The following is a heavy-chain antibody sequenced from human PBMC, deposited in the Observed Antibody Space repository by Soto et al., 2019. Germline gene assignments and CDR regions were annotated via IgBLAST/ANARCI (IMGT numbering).Heavy chain of an antibody. CDR2: IWYDGSNK. D-gene: IGHD3-9*01. V-gene: IGHV3-33*01. Sequence: GGSLRLSCAASGFTFSSYGMHWVRQAPGKGLEWVAVIWYDGSNKYYADSVKGRFTISRDNSKNTLYLQMNGLRAEDTAVYYCARGGYFDWLLYLDYWGQGTLVTVSS. J-gene: IGHJ4*02. CDR1: GFTFSSYG. CDR3: ARGGYFDWLLYLDY.